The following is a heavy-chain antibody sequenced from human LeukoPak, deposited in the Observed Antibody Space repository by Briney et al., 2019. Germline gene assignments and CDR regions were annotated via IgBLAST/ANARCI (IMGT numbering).Heavy chain of an antibody. CDR1: GGSFSGYY. CDR2: INHSGST. J-gene: IGHJ4*02. Sequence: SETLSLTCAVYGGSFSGYYWSWIRQPPGKGLEWIGEINHSGSTNYNPSLKSRVTISVDTSKNQFSLKLSSVTAADTAVYYCARLSAYCSSTSCYQYYFDYWGQGTLVTVSS. CDR3: ARLSAYCSSTSCYQYYFDY. D-gene: IGHD2-2*01. V-gene: IGHV4-34*01.